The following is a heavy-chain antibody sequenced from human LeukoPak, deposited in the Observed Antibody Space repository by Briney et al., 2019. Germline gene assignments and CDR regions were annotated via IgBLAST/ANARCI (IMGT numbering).Heavy chain of an antibody. J-gene: IGHJ4*02. CDR3: ATQNNARFSFYLDF. Sequence: PGGSLRLSCAASGFTFSSYAMHWVRQAPGKGLEWVAVISYDGSNKYYADPMKGRSTISRDESKNTVHLEMDSLRPEDTAVYYCATQNNARFSFYLDFWGQGTLVTVSS. V-gene: IGHV3-30-3*01. CDR2: ISYDGSNK. D-gene: IGHD2-8*01. CDR1: GFTFSSYA.